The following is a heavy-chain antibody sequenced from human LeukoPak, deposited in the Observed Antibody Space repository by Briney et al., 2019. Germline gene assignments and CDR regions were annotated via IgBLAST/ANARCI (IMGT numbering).Heavy chain of an antibody. CDR1: GFTFSSYA. Sequence: PGGSLRLSCAASGFTFSSYAMSWVRQAPGKGLEWVSAISGSGGSTHYADSVKGRFTISRDNSKNTLYLQMNSLSAEDTAVYYCAKDLSTMVRGVISFDYWGQGTLVTVSS. CDR2: ISGSGGST. V-gene: IGHV3-23*01. D-gene: IGHD3-10*01. J-gene: IGHJ4*02. CDR3: AKDLSTMVRGVISFDY.